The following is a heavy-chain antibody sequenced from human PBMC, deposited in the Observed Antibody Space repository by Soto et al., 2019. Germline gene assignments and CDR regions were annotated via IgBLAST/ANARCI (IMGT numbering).Heavy chain of an antibody. D-gene: IGHD2-15*01. V-gene: IGHV4-39*01. CDR3: AKSVVPATRPTDFDY. J-gene: IGHJ4*01. CDR2: IYYTGST. Sequence: SETLSLICTVSGASISSSSHYWGWVRQPPWRGLDWIGNIYYTGSTYYNPSLKSRVTISIDTSKNQFSLKLNSVTAADTAVYYCAKSVVPATRPTDFDYWGQEXWSPSTQ. CDR1: GASISSSSHY.